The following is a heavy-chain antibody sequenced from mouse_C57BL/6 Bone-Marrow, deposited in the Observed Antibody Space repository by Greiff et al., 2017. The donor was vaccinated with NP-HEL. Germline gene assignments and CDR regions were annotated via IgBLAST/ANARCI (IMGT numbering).Heavy chain of an antibody. J-gene: IGHJ4*01. D-gene: IGHD1-1*01. CDR1: GYTFTSYD. Sequence: QVQLQQSGPELVKPGASVKLSCKASGYTFTSYDINWVKQRPGQGLEWIGWIYPRDGSTKYKEKFKGKAPLTVDTSSSTAYMELHSLTSEDSAVYFCAKVAVVEDYAMDYWGQGTSVTVSS. V-gene: IGHV1-85*01. CDR2: IYPRDGST. CDR3: AKVAVVEDYAMDY.